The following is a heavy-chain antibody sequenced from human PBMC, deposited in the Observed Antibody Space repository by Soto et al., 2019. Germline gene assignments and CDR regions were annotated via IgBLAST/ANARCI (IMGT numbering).Heavy chain of an antibody. Sequence: GGSLRLSCAASGFTFSSYSMNWVRQAPGKGLEWVSYISSSSSTIYYADSVKGRFTISRDNAKNSLYLQMNSLRDEDTAVYYCARTTYDSSGYYFDYWGQGTLVTVPQ. D-gene: IGHD3-22*01. V-gene: IGHV3-48*02. CDR3: ARTTYDSSGYYFDY. J-gene: IGHJ4*02. CDR2: ISSSSSTI. CDR1: GFTFSSYS.